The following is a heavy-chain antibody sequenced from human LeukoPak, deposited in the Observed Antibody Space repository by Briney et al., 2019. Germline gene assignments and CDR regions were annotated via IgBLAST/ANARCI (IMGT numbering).Heavy chain of an antibody. J-gene: IGHJ6*02. CDR2: ISYDGSNK. V-gene: IGHV3-30*18. Sequence: GWSLRLSCAASGFTFSSYGMHWVRQAPGKGLEWVAVISYDGSNKYYADSVKGRFTISRDNSKNTLYLQMNSLRAEDTAVYYCANTDASYYYGMDVWGQGTTVTVSS. CDR3: ANTDASYYYGMDV. CDR1: GFTFSSYG.